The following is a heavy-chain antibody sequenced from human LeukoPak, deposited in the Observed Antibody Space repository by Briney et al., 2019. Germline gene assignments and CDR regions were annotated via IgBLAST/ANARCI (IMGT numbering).Heavy chain of an antibody. CDR2: ISSSSSTI. CDR1: GFTFSSYS. J-gene: IGHJ4*02. V-gene: IGHV3-48*04. CDR3: ARTECSGGSCHFDY. D-gene: IGHD2-15*01. Sequence: GGSLRLSCAASGFTFSSYSMNWVRQAPGKGLEWVSYISSSSSTIYYADSVKGRFTISRDNAKNSLYLQMNSLRAEDTAVYYCARTECSGGSCHFDYWGQGTLVTVSS.